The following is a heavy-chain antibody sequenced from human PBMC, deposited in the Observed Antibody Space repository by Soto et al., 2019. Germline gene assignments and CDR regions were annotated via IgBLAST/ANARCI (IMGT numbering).Heavy chain of an antibody. Sequence: EVQLVQPGAEVKKPGESLKISCKGSGNSFTNSWIGWWRQMPGKGLGWMGVIYPGDSDTRYSPSLQGQVTISADKSISTAYLQWSSLKASDTAMYYCARRRSGSFGPDVFDVWGQGTMVTVSS. CDR2: IYPGDSDT. CDR1: GNSFTNSW. D-gene: IGHD1-26*01. CDR3: ARRRSGSFGPDVFDV. J-gene: IGHJ3*01. V-gene: IGHV5-51*01.